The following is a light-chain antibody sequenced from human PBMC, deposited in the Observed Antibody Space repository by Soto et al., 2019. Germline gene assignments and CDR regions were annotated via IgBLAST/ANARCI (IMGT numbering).Light chain of an antibody. CDR3: VLYMGSGICV. Sequence: QTVVTQEQSFSVSPGGTVTLTRGFRSGSVSTSYYPSWYQQTPGQAPRTLIYSTNTRSSGVPDRFSGSILGNKAALTITGAQADDESDYYCVLYMGSGICVFGGGTKLTVL. CDR1: SGSVSTSYY. V-gene: IGLV8-61*01. J-gene: IGLJ3*02. CDR2: STN.